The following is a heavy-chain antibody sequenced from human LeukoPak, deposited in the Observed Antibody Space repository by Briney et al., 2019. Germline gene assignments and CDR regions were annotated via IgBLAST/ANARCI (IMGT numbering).Heavy chain of an antibody. J-gene: IGHJ3*02. D-gene: IGHD5-24*01. CDR1: GFTFSSYW. Sequence: KPGGSLRLSCAASGFTFSSYWMSWVRQAPGKGLEWVANIKQDGSEKYYVDSVKGRFTISRDNAKNSLYLQMNSLRAEDTAVYYCARALRRWLQPDAFDIWGQGTMATVSS. V-gene: IGHV3-7*01. CDR2: IKQDGSEK. CDR3: ARALRRWLQPDAFDI.